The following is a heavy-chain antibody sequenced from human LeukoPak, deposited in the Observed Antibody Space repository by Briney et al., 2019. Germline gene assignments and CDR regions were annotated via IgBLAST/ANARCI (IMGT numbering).Heavy chain of an antibody. Sequence: SETLSLTCAVYGGSFSGYYWTWIRQPPGKGLEWIGEINHSGSTNYNPSLKSRVTLSVGTSKNQFSLKMSSVTAADTARYYCARRQNDYGASRAFDIWGQGRRVTVSS. CDR2: INHSGST. V-gene: IGHV4-34*01. CDR3: ARRQNDYGASRAFDI. J-gene: IGHJ3*02. D-gene: IGHD4-17*01. CDR1: GGSFSGYY.